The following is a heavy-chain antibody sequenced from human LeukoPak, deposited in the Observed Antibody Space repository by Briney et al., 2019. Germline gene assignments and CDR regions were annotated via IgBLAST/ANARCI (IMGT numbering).Heavy chain of an antibody. V-gene: IGHV4-39*01. J-gene: IGHJ4*02. Sequence: SETLSLTCTVSGGSISSSSYYWGWIRQPPGKGLEWIGSIYYSGSTYHNPSLKSRVTISGDTSKNQFSLKLSSVTAADTAVYYFSGGISMVRGDYWGQGTLVTVSS. CDR1: GGSISSSSYY. D-gene: IGHD3-10*01. CDR2: IYYSGST. CDR3: SGGISMVRGDY.